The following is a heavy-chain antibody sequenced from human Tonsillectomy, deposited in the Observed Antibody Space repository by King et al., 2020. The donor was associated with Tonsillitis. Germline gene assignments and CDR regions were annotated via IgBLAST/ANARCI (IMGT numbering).Heavy chain of an antibody. CDR2: INHSGST. CDR1: GGSFSGYY. J-gene: IGHJ6*03. V-gene: IGHV4-34*01. Sequence: VQLQQWGAGLLKPSETLSLTCAVYGGSFSGYYWSWIRQPPGKGLEWIGEINHSGSTNYNPSLKSRVTISVDTSKNQFSLKLSSVTAADTAVYYCARGPKSGYHYMDVWGNGTTVTVSS. CDR3: ARGPKSGYHYMDV. D-gene: IGHD1-26*01.